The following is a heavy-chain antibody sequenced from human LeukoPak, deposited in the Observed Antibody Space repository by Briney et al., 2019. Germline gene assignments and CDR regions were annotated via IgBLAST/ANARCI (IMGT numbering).Heavy chain of an antibody. CDR1: RFMFDDYA. V-gene: IGHV3-9*01. J-gene: IGHJ4*02. CDR3: ATERAIAVSGHKNFDY. CDR2: ISWNSGSI. D-gene: IGHD6-19*01. Sequence: GGSLRLSCTVSRFMFDDYAMHWGRQVPGKGLEGVSGISWNSGSIGYADSVKGRFTISRDNAKNSLYLEMNSLRSEDTALYYCATERAIAVSGHKNFDYWGQGTLVTVSS.